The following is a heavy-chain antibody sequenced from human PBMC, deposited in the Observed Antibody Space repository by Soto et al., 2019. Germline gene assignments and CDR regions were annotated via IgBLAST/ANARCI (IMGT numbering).Heavy chain of an antibody. J-gene: IGHJ4*02. D-gene: IGHD3-10*01. Sequence: VQLVESGGGLVQPGRSLRLSCAASGFTFDDYAMHWVRQAPGKGLEWVSGISWNSGSIGYADSVKGRFTISRDNAKNSLYLQMNSLRAEDTALYYCAKDIALTMVRGVNYYFDYWGQGTLVTVSS. V-gene: IGHV3-9*01. CDR2: ISWNSGSI. CDR1: GFTFDDYA. CDR3: AKDIALTMVRGVNYYFDY.